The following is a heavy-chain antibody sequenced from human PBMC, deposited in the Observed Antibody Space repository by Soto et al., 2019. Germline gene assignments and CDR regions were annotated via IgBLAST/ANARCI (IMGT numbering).Heavy chain of an antibody. D-gene: IGHD3-3*01. J-gene: IGHJ4*02. V-gene: IGHV4-59*08. Sequence: SETLSLTCTVSGGSISSYYWSWIRQPPGKGLEWIGYIYYSGSTNYNPSLKSRVTISVDTPKNQFSLKLRSVTAADTAVYYCAIHAWRLRFFELDYWGQGTLVTVSS. CDR2: IYYSGST. CDR3: AIHAWRLRFFELDY. CDR1: GGSISSYY.